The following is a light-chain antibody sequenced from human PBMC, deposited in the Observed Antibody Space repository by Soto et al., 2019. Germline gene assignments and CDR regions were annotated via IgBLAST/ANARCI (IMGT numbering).Light chain of an antibody. Sequence: QSALTQPASVSGSPGQSITISCTGTSSDVGGYNYVSWYQQHPGKAPKLMIYEVSNRPSGVSNRFSGSKSGNTASLTISGLQAEDEAAYYCSSYTNSSYYVLGNGTKVT. CDR3: SSYTNSSYYV. CDR1: SSDVGGYNY. CDR2: EVS. V-gene: IGLV2-14*01. J-gene: IGLJ1*01.